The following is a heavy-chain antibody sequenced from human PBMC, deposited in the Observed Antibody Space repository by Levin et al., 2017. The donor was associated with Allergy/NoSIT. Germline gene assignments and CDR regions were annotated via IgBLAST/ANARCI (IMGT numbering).Heavy chain of an antibody. D-gene: IGHD2-15*01. CDR1: GFTFSRRW. J-gene: IGHJ4*02. CDR3: ARGDCSATNCLGY. Sequence: GGSLRLSCAASGFTFSRRWMHWVRQAPGKGLEWVSQINNDGSSTNYADSVKGRFTISRDNARNTLFLQISNLRAEDTAVYYCARGDCSATNCLGYWAQGTVVNVSS. V-gene: IGHV3-74*01. CDR2: INNDGSST.